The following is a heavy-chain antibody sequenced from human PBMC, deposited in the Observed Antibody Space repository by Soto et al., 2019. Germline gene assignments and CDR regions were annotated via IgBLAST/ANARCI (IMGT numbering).Heavy chain of an antibody. V-gene: IGHV1-69*01. CDR3: ARGGYCSSTSCYTGGYYYYYGMDV. CDR2: IIPIFGTA. D-gene: IGHD2-2*02. CDR1: GGTFSSYA. J-gene: IGHJ6*02. Sequence: QVQLVQSGAEVKKPGSSVKVSCKASGGTFSSYAISWVRQAPGQGLEWMGGIIPIFGTANYAQKFQGRVTITADESTSTAYMELSSLRSEDTAVYYCARGGYCSSTSCYTGGYYYYYGMDVWGQGTMVTVSS.